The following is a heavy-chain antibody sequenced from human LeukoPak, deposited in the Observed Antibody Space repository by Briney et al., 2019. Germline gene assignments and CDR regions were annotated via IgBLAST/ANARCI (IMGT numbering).Heavy chain of an antibody. CDR3: ARDGAVTGSYNWFDP. Sequence: GASVKVSCKASGYTLTGYYMHWVRQAPGQGLEWMGWINGNTGDTRYAEKFQGRVTMTRDTSISTAYMELRSLTSGGSAVYYCARDGAVTGSYNWFDPWGQGTLVTVSS. V-gene: IGHV1-2*02. CDR2: INGNTGDT. D-gene: IGHD6-19*01. CDR1: GYTLTGYY. J-gene: IGHJ5*02.